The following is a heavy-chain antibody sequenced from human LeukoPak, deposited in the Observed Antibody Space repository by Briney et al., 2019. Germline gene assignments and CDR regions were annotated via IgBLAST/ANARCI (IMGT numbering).Heavy chain of an antibody. J-gene: IGHJ4*02. D-gene: IGHD6-13*01. CDR3: ARGRRSWSYYFDY. CDR1: GYTFTGYY. V-gene: IGHV1-2*02. Sequence: ASVKVSCKVSGYTFTGYYMRWVRQAPGQGLEWMGWINPNSGGTNYAQKFQGRVTMTRDTSISTAYMELSRLRSDDTAVYYCARGRRSWSYYFDYWGQGTLVTVSS. CDR2: INPNSGGT.